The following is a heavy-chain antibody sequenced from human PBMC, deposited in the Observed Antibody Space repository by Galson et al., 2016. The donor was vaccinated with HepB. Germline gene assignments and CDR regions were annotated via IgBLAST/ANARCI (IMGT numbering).Heavy chain of an antibody. CDR3: AKHPLAYYYNVMDV. V-gene: IGHV3-23*01. CDR1: GFTFSSYA. Sequence: SLRLSCAASGFTFSSYAMTWVRQAPGKGLEWVSAIGGSGGSTYYADSVRGRFTISRDNSKNTLYVQMNSLRAEDTAVYYCAKHPLAYYYNVMDVWGQGATVTVSS. CDR2: IGGSGGST. J-gene: IGHJ6*02. D-gene: IGHD3-16*01.